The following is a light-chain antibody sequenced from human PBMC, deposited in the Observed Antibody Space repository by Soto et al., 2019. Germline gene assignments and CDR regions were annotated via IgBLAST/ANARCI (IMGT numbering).Light chain of an antibody. CDR1: QSISSY. CDR2: AVS. CDR3: QQSYDTPIT. V-gene: IGKV1-39*01. J-gene: IGKJ5*01. Sequence: DIQMTQSPSSLSASVGDRVTITCRASQSISSYLNWYQHKPGKAPKLLIYAVSSVQSGVPSRFSGSGSGTDFTLTISNLQPEDFSTYYCQQSYDTPITFGQGTRLEIK.